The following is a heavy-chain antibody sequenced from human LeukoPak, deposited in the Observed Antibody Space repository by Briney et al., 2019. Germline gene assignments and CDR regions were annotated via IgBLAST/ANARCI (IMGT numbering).Heavy chain of an antibody. CDR2: IYSGGST. Sequence: GGSLRLSCSASGFTFSSNYISWVRQAPGKGLEWVSVIYSGGSTYHADAVKGRFTISRDNSKNTLYLQMNSLRAEDTAVYYCARELATDAFDIWGQGTMVTVSS. J-gene: IGHJ3*02. CDR1: GFTFSSNY. V-gene: IGHV3-53*01. CDR3: ARELATDAFDI. D-gene: IGHD3-3*02.